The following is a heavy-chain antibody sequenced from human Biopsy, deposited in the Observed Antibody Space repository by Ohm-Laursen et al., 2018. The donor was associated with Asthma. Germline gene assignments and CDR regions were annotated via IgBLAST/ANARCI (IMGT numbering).Heavy chain of an antibody. Sequence: ASVKVSCKSSGYNFISFAIHWVRQAPGQRLEWMGWVNTGNGDTKYSQKFQGRVTITRDTSASTAYMELRSLRSEDTATYYCARTYYDFLAGQVKDVFGVWGHGTMVTVSS. J-gene: IGHJ3*01. CDR3: ARTYYDFLAGQVKDVFGV. CDR2: VNTGNGDT. CDR1: GYNFISFA. V-gene: IGHV1-3*04. D-gene: IGHD3-9*01.